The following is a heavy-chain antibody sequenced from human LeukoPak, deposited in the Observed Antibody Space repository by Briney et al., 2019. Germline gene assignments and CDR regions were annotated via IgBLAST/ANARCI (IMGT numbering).Heavy chain of an antibody. Sequence: PGGSLRLSCAASGFTFDDYAMHWVRQGPGKGLEWVSGISWNSGSIVYADSVKGRFTISRDNAKNSLYLQINSLRAEDTAIYYCARRGYSDSSGYDYWGQGTLVTVSS. CDR2: ISWNSGSI. V-gene: IGHV3-9*01. CDR3: ARRGYSDSSGYDY. J-gene: IGHJ4*02. CDR1: GFTFDDYA. D-gene: IGHD3-22*01.